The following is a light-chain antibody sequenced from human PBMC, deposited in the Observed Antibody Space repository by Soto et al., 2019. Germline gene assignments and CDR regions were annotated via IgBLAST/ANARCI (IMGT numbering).Light chain of an antibody. CDR2: DAS. Sequence: DVQMTKSPATLSAIVGDRVTFTSRASQTINSWLAWYQQRPGTAPKILIYDASTLKSGVPSRFSGSGSGTEFSLTISSLQPEDFATYYCQQYDTYSKPFGQRTNV. J-gene: IGKJ1*01. CDR3: QQYDTYSKP. V-gene: IGKV1-5*01. CDR1: QTINSW.